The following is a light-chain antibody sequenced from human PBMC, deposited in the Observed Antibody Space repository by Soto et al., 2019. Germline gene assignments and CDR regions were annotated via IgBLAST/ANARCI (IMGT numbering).Light chain of an antibody. J-gene: IGLJ3*02. V-gene: IGLV2-8*01. Sequence: QSALTQPASVSGSPGQSITISCTGTSSDVGGYNFVSWYQQKPGKAPKLWIYAVSKRPSGVPDRFSGSKSGSTASLTVSGLQSEDEAHYYCSSYAGSNNFWVFGGGTKLTVL. CDR2: AVS. CDR1: SSDVGGYNF. CDR3: SSYAGSNNFWV.